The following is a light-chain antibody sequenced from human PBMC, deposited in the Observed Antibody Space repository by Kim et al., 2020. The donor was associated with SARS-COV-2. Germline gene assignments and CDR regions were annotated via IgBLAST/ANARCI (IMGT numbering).Light chain of an antibody. Sequence: EVVMTQSPVTLSVSPGERATLSCRASQSVSSNLAWYQQKPGQAPRLLIYGASTRATGIPARFSGSGSGTEFTLTITSLQSEDFAVYYCQQYGSAPRTFGQGTKLEI. J-gene: IGKJ2*01. V-gene: IGKV3-15*01. CDR1: QSVSSN. CDR2: GAS. CDR3: QQYGSAPRT.